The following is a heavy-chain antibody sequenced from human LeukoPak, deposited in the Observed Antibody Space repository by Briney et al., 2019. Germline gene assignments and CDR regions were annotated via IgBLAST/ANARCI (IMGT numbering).Heavy chain of an antibody. V-gene: IGHV3-20*04. CDR1: GFTFDDYG. CDR2: INWNGGST. Sequence: GGSLRLSCAASGFTFDDYGMSWVRQAPGKGLEWVSGINWNGGSTGYADSVKGRFTISSDNAKNTLYLQLNNLRAEDTALYYCARALAALAYYYRGVWGKGTTVTVSS. D-gene: IGHD6-25*01. CDR3: ARALAALAYYYRGV. J-gene: IGHJ6*03.